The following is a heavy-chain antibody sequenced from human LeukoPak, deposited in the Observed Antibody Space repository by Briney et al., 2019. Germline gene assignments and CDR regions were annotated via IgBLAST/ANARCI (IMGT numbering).Heavy chain of an antibody. CDR2: ISGSGGCT. D-gene: IGHD6-19*01. V-gene: IGHV3-23*01. Sequence: AGGSLRLSCAASGFTFSSYAMSWVRQAPGKGLEWVSAISGSGGCTYYADSVKGRFTISRDNSKNTLYLQMNSLRAEDTAVYHCAKSGSAGSGWFFDYWGQGTLVTVSS. CDR3: AKSGSAGSGWFFDY. CDR1: GFTFSSYA. J-gene: IGHJ4*02.